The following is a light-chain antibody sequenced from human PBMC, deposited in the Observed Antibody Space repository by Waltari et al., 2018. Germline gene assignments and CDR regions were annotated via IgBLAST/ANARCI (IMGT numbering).Light chain of an antibody. V-gene: IGKV3-15*01. Sequence: EIVMTQSPATLSVSPGERATLPCRASQSVSSNLAWNQQKPGQAPRLLIYGASTRATGIPARFSGSGSGTEFTLTISSLQSEDFAVYYCQQYNNWPTLYTFGQGTKLEIK. CDR1: QSVSSN. CDR2: GAS. CDR3: QQYNNWPTLYT. J-gene: IGKJ2*01.